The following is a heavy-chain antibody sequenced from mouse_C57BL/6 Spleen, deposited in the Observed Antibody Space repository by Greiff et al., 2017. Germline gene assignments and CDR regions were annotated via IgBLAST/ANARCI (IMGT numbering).Heavy chain of an antibody. Sequence: VQLKQSGAELVRPGASVKLSCTASGFNFKDYYMHWVKQRPEQGLEWIGRIDPADGDTEYAPKFQGKATMTADTSSNKAYLQLSSLTAEDTAVYYCTRGGYGNYLAYWGQGTLVTVSA. J-gene: IGHJ3*01. CDR3: TRGGYGNYLAY. CDR1: GFNFKDYY. D-gene: IGHD2-1*01. V-gene: IGHV14-1*01. CDR2: IDPADGDT.